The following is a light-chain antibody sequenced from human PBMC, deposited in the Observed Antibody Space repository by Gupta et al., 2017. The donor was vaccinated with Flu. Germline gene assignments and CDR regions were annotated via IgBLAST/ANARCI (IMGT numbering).Light chain of an antibody. J-gene: IGKJ1*01. CDR2: KIS. CDR3: LQDRHFPT. V-gene: IGKV2-24*01. CDR1: QSLVHSDGNTY. Sequence: DIVMTQTPLSLSVTLGQSASISCRSSQSLVHSDGNTYLSWLHQRPGQPPRLLIHKISNRFSGVPDRFSGSGAGTNFTFKSTRGEAEDVGVYYGLQDRHFPTFGQGTKVEIK.